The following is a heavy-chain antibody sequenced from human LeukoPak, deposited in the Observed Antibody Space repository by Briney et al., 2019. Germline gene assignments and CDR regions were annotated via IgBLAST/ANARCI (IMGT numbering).Heavy chain of an antibody. D-gene: IGHD2-2*03. V-gene: IGHV3-30*12. CDR2: ISHDGINK. CDR3: AKFGYCSSTSCYSGNHDAFDI. J-gene: IGHJ3*02. CDR1: GFTFSSYG. Sequence: GGSLRLSCAASGFTFSSYGMNWVRQAPGKGLEWVAVISHDGINKKYADSVKGRFTISRDNSKNTLYLQMNSLRAEDTAVYYCAKFGYCSSTSCYSGNHDAFDIWGQGTMVTVSS.